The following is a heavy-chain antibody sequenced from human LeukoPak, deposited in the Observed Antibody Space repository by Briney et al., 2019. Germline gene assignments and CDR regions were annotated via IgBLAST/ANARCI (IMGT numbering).Heavy chain of an antibody. CDR2: INPNSGGT. V-gene: IGHV1-2*06. Sequence: ASVKVSCKASGHTFTGYYMHWVRQAPGQGLEWMGRINPNSGGTNYAQKFQGRVTMTRDTSISTAYMELSRLRSDDTAVYYCARGRAVWGSYIGLFDYWGQGTLVTVSS. CDR1: GHTFTGYY. CDR3: ARGRAVWGSYIGLFDY. J-gene: IGHJ4*02. D-gene: IGHD3-16*01.